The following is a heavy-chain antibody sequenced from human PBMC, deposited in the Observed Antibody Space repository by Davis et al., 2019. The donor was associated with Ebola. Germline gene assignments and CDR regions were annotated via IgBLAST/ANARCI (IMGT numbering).Heavy chain of an antibody. J-gene: IGHJ6*02. V-gene: IGHV3-48*04. CDR3: AILAEQQLGRTYYYYGMDV. D-gene: IGHD6-13*01. CDR2: ISSSGSTI. Sequence: PGGSLRLSCSASGFTFSSFGMNWVRQAPGKGLEWVSYISSSGSTIYYADSVKGRFTISRDNAKNSLYLQMNSLRAEDTAVYYCAILAEQQLGRTYYYYGMDVWGQGTTVTVSS. CDR1: GFTFSSFG.